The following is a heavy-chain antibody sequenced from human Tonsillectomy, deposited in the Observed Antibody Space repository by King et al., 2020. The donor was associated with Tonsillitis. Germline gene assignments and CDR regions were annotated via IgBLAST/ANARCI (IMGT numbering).Heavy chain of an antibody. J-gene: IGHJ4*02. CDR2: IKQDGREE. CDR1: GFTFSSYW. D-gene: IGHD2-21*01. V-gene: IGHV3-7*03. CDR3: ASFIPKGDYFDF. Sequence: QLVQSGGGLVQPGGSLRLSCAASGFTFSSYWMSWVRQAPGKGLECVANIKQDGREEYYLGSVKGRFTISRDNAKNSLYLQMNSLRAEDTAVYSCASFIPKGDYFDFWGQGTLVTVSS.